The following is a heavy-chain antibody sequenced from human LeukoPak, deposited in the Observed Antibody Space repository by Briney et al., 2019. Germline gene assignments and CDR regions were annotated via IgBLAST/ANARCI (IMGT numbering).Heavy chain of an antibody. V-gene: IGHV3-23*01. CDR1: GFTFSNYA. D-gene: IGHD3-3*01. CDR3: AKENYYDFWSGIDY. J-gene: IGHJ4*02. Sequence: GGCLRLSCAASGFTFSNYAMTWVRQAPGKGLEWVSAISGSGGSTYYADSVKGRFTISRDNSKNTLYLLVNSLRAEDTAVYYCAKENYYDFWSGIDYWGQGTLVTVSS. CDR2: ISGSGGST.